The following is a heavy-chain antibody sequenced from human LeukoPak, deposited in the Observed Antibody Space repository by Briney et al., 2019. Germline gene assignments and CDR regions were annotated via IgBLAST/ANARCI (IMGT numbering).Heavy chain of an antibody. D-gene: IGHD5-18*01. Sequence: PTGGSLRLSCAASGFTFSTYGMHWVRQAPGKGLEWVAVISYDGSNEYYADSVKGRFTISRDNSKNTLYLQMSSLRAEDTAVYYCAREREYSYAGALDYWGQGTLVTVSS. CDR3: AREREYSYAGALDY. J-gene: IGHJ4*02. CDR2: ISYDGSNE. CDR1: GFTFSTYG. V-gene: IGHV3-30*03.